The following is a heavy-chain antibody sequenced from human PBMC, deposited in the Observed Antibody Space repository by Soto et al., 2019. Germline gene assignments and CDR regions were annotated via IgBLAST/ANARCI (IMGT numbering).Heavy chain of an antibody. V-gene: IGHV1-2*04. CDR2: INPNSGGT. D-gene: IGHD6-6*01. CDR3: ARAPLYSSSSRAYGMDV. Sequence: ASVKVSCKASGYTFTGYYMHWVRQAPGQRLEWMGWINPNSGGTNYAQKFQGWVTMTRDTSISTAYMELSRLRSDDTAVYYCARAPLYSSSSRAYGMDVWGQGTTVTVSS. CDR1: GYTFTGYY. J-gene: IGHJ6*02.